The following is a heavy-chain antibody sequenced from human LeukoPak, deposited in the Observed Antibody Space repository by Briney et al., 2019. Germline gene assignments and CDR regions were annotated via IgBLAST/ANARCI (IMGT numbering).Heavy chain of an antibody. V-gene: IGHV3-74*01. D-gene: IGHD1-26*01. CDR2: ISGDGSVT. CDR3: ARVIRELRGYYFDY. J-gene: IGHJ4*02. CDR1: GFTLSSYW. Sequence: PGGSLRLSCTASGFTLSSYWMHWVRQVPGKRLVWFSRISGDGSVTNYADSVQGRFTNTRDNAKNILYLQINSLRSEDTAVYYCARVIRELRGYYFDYGGQGTLVSVSS.